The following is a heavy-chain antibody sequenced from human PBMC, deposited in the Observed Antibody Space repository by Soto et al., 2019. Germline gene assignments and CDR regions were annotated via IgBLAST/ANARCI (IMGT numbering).Heavy chain of an antibody. V-gene: IGHV4-30-4*01. CDR3: ARALRFGGGSLNWFDP. CDR2: IYYSGST. CDR1: GGSISSGDYY. Sequence: QVQLQESGPGLVKPSQTLSLTCTVSGGSISSGDYYWSWIRQPPGKGLEWIGYIYYSGSTYYNPSLKSRVTISVDTSKNQFSLKLSSVTAADTAVYYCARALRFGGGSLNWFDPWGQGTLVTVSS. D-gene: IGHD2-15*01. J-gene: IGHJ5*02.